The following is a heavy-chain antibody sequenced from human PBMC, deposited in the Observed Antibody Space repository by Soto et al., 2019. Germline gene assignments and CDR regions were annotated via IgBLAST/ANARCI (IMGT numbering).Heavy chain of an antibody. CDR2: IYYIGST. Sequence: SETLALACTVSGGCISSGGYYGSWIRQHPGKGLEWIVYIYYIGSTYYNPSLKSRVTISIDTSKSHFSLKLYSVTAADTAMYYCARPLGLTGTLPLFDYCGQGALVTVSS. V-gene: IGHV4-31*03. J-gene: IGHJ4*02. D-gene: IGHD1-1*01. CDR1: GGCISSGGYY. CDR3: ARPLGLTGTLPLFDY.